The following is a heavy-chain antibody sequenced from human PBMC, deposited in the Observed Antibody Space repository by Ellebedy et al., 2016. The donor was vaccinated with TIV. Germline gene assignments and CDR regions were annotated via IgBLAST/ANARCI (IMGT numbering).Heavy chain of an antibody. V-gene: IGHV3-33*08. J-gene: IGHJ4*02. CDR2: IWDDGSSE. Sequence: GESLKISCAAWGFSFSNFWMSWVRQAPGKGLEWVALIWDDGSSEYYGDSVKGRFTISRDNSKNTLFLQMNSLTVEDTAVYYCVRRNGEDYWGQGTLVTVSS. D-gene: IGHD2-8*01. CDR1: GFSFSNFW. CDR3: VRRNGEDY.